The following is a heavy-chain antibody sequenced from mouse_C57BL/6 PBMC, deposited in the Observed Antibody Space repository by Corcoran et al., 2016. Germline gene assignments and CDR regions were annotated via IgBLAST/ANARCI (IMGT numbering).Heavy chain of an antibody. CDR1: GYTFTTYA. J-gene: IGHJ4*01. Sequence: QIQLVQSGPELKKPGETVKISCKASGYTFTTYAMHWVKQAPGKGLKWMGWINTYSGVPTYADDFKGRFAFSLETSASTAYLQINNLKNEDTATYFCARPNGDGDMDYWGQGTSVTVSS. CDR3: ARPNGDGDMDY. V-gene: IGHV9-3*01. CDR2: INTYSGVP. D-gene: IGHD4-1*01.